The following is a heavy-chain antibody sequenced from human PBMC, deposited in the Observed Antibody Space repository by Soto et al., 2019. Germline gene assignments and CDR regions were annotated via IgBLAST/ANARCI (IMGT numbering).Heavy chain of an antibody. CDR3: ASRYSYGSYYYYGMDV. J-gene: IGHJ6*02. CDR1: GGTFSSYA. CDR2: IIPIFGTA. Sequence: SVKVSCKASGGTFSSYAISWVRQAPGQGLEWMGGIIPIFGTANYAQKFQGRVTITADESTSTAYMELSSLRSEDTAVYYCASRYSYGSYYYYGMDVWGQGTTVNVSS. D-gene: IGHD5-18*01. V-gene: IGHV1-69*13.